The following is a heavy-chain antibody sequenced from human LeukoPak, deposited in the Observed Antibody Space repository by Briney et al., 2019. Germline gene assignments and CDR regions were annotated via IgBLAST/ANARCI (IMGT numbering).Heavy chain of an antibody. D-gene: IGHD5-24*01. Sequence: KAGGSLRLSCAASGFTFSDYYMTWVRQTPGKGLEWVSYISSRAFIIKYADSVKGRLTISRDNAKDLMFLQMDSLRADDTAVYYCARARDGYNSGGYYMDVWGKGTTVTVSS. CDR1: GFTFSDYY. V-gene: IGHV3-11*04. CDR3: ARARDGYNSGGYYMDV. CDR2: ISSRAFII. J-gene: IGHJ6*03.